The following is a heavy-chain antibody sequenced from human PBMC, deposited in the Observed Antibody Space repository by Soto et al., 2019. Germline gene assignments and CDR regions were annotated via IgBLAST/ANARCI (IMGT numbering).Heavy chain of an antibody. CDR3: AKAPPMVRGVKYYFDY. J-gene: IGHJ4*02. V-gene: IGHV3-23*01. Sequence: GGSLRLSCAASGFTFSSYAMSWVRQAPGKGLEWVSAISGSGGSTYYADSVKGRFTISRDNSKNTLYLQMNSLRAEDTAVYYCAKAPPMVRGVKYYFDYWGQGTLVTVSS. CDR1: GFTFSSYA. D-gene: IGHD3-10*01. CDR2: ISGSGGST.